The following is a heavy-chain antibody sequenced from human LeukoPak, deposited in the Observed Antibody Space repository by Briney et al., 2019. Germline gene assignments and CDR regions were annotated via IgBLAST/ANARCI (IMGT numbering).Heavy chain of an antibody. CDR1: GYTFTTYG. CDR3: AKDGGQQWLTNYYSYGMDV. J-gene: IGHJ6*02. Sequence: ASVRVSCRASGYTFTTYGINWVRQAPGQGLEWMAWIKTYNGDTNTAQKFLDRIIMTTDKSTGTAYMELRSLRSDDTAVYYCAKDGGQQWLTNYYSYGMDVWGQGTTVIVSS. V-gene: IGHV1-18*01. D-gene: IGHD6-19*01. CDR2: IKTYNGDT.